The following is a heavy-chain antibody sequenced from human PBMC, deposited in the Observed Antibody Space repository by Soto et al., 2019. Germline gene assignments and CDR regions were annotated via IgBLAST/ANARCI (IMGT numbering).Heavy chain of an antibody. CDR1: GYGFTSYW. Sequence: GESLKISCKGSGYGFTSYWIGWVRQMPGKGLEWMGIIYPGDSDTRYSPSFQGQVTISADKSISTAYLQWSSLKASDTAMYYCARFDDLMMRAFDIWGQGTMVTVSS. D-gene: IGHD3-16*01. CDR2: IYPGDSDT. J-gene: IGHJ3*02. V-gene: IGHV5-51*01. CDR3: ARFDDLMMRAFDI.